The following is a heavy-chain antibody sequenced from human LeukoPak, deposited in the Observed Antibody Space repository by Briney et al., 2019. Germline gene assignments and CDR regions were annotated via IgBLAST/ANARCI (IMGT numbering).Heavy chain of an antibody. CDR2: IYYSGST. J-gene: IGHJ4*02. V-gene: IGHV4-59*01. CDR1: GGSISSYY. D-gene: IGHD1-7*01. Sequence: SETLSLTCTVSGGSISSYYWSWIRQPPGKGLEWIGYIYYSGSTNYNPSLKSRVTISVDTSKNQFSLKLSSVTAADTAVYYCARDRNWNYEYWGQRTLVTVSS. CDR3: ARDRNWNYEY.